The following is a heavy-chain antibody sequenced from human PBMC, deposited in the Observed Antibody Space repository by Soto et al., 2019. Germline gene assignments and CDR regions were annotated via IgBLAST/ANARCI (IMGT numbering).Heavy chain of an antibody. CDR3: STNRKVVPAARGWYRGYYYGMDV. J-gene: IGHJ6*02. Sequence: ASVKVSSKVPGYNQSELSMHWVRQALGKGFEWMGGVYPEDGETIYAQKFQGRVTMTEDTSTDTAYMELKSLRSEATAVYYCSTNRKVVPAARGWYRGYYYGMDVWG. V-gene: IGHV1-24*01. D-gene: IGHD2-2*01. CDR2: VYPEDGET. CDR1: GYNQSELS.